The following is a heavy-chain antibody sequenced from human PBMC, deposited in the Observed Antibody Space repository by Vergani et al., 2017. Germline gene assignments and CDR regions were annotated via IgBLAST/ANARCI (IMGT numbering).Heavy chain of an antibody. J-gene: IGHJ5*02. CDR3: AHSIFGCSGGSCSGFDP. D-gene: IGHD2-15*01. Sequence: QITLKESGPTLVKPTQTLTLTCTFSGFSLSTSRVGVGWIRQPPGKALEWLALIYWDDDKRYSQSLKSRLTITKDTSKNQVVLTMTNMDPVDTATYYCAHSIFGCSGGSCSGFDPWGQGTLVTVSS. CDR2: IYWDDDK. CDR1: GFSLSTSRVG. V-gene: IGHV2-5*02.